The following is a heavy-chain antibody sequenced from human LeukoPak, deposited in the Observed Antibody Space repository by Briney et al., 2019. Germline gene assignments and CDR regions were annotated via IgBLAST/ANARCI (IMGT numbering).Heavy chain of an antibody. Sequence: SETLSLTCAVYGGSFSGYYWSWIRQPPGKGLEWIGEINHSGSTNYNPSLKSRVTISVDTSKNQFSLKLSSVTAVDTAVYYCARAPIYYFDNSGYYNWGQGTLVTVSS. J-gene: IGHJ4*02. CDR3: ARAPIYYFDNSGYYN. CDR1: GGSFSGYY. CDR2: INHSGST. V-gene: IGHV4-34*01. D-gene: IGHD3-22*01.